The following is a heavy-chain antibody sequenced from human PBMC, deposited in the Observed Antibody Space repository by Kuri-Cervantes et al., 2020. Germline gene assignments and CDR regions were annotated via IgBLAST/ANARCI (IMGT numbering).Heavy chain of an antibody. V-gene: IGHV4-59*12. J-gene: IGHJ4*02. CDR3: ARDLSGWGSGYAQP. Sequence: ESLKISCTVSGGSISSYYWSWIRQPPGKGLEWIGYIYYSGSTNYNPSLKSRVTISVDTSKNQFSLKLSSVTAADTAVYYCARDLSGWGSGYAQPWGQGTLVTVSS. D-gene: IGHD5-12*01. CDR2: IYYSGST. CDR1: GGSISSYY.